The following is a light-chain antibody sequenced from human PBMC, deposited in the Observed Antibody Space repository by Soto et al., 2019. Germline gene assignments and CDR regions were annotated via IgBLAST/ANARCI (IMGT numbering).Light chain of an antibody. CDR1: SSDVGSYNY. V-gene: IGLV2-11*01. Sequence: QSALTQPRSVSGSPGQSVTISCTGTSSDVGSYNYVSWVQQHPGKAPKFMIYDVSKRPSGVPDRFSGSKSGNTASLTISGLQAEDEADYYCCSYAGSYSVVFGGGTKVTVL. J-gene: IGLJ2*01. CDR2: DVS. CDR3: CSYAGSYSVV.